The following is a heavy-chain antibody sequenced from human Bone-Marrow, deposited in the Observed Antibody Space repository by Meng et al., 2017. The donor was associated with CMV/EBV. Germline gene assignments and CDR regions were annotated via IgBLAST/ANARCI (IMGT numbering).Heavy chain of an antibody. Sequence: SETLSLTCTVSGASISSSSYYWGWIRQPPGKGLEWIGNIYHSGSTYYNPSLKSRVIISVDTSKNQFSLKLSSMTAADTAVYYCARESPHYKYCSSTSCYRQIDYWGQGTLVTVPS. CDR3: ARESPHYKYCSSTSCYRQIDY. CDR2: IYHSGST. V-gene: IGHV4-39*07. CDR1: GASISSSSYY. J-gene: IGHJ4*02. D-gene: IGHD2-2*02.